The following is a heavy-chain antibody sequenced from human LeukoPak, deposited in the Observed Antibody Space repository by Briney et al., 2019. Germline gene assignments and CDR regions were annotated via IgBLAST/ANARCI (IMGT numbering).Heavy chain of an antibody. D-gene: IGHD3-3*01. Sequence: SETLSLTCTVSGGSISSYYWSWIRQPAGKGLGWIGRIYTSGSTNYNPSLKSRVTMSVDTSKNQFSLKLSSVTAADTAVYYCARDAKRKALYYDFWSGYQYWYFDLWGRGTLVTVSS. CDR3: ARDAKRKALYYDFWSGYQYWYFDL. V-gene: IGHV4-4*07. CDR1: GGSISSYY. CDR2: IYTSGST. J-gene: IGHJ2*01.